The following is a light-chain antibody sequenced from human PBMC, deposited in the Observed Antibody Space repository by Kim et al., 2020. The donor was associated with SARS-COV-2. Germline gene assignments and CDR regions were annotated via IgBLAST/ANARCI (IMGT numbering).Light chain of an antibody. CDR2: QDT. CDR3: QVWDRNAHVT. Sequence: VSPGQTATIICSGEELGDKFTCWYQQKPGQSPVLVIYQDTKRPSGIPERFSGSNSGNAATLTISGTQGIDEAYYYCQVWDRNAHVTFGGGTQLTVL. J-gene: IGLJ2*01. V-gene: IGLV3-1*01. CDR1: ELGDKF.